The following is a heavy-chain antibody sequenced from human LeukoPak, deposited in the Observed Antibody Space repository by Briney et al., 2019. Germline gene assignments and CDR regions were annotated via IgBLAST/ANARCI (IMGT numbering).Heavy chain of an antibody. D-gene: IGHD5-18*01. Sequence: SETLSLTCTVSGGSISSSGYYWGWIRQPPGKGLEWIATIYYTGSTYYSPSLRRRVTISVDTSKDQFSLKLTSVTAADTAVYSCARLTGGYSYGYAGYWGQGTLVTVSS. CDR1: GGSISSSGYY. V-gene: IGHV4-39*01. J-gene: IGHJ4*02. CDR2: IYYTGST. CDR3: ARLTGGYSYGYAGY.